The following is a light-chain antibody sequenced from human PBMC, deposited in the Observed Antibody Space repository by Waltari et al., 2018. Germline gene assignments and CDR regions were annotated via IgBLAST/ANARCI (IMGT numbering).Light chain of an antibody. CDR1: SPNIGPGYD. CDR2: GNT. V-gene: IGLV1-40*01. CDR3: HSYDRSLRDV. Sequence: QSVLTQPPSVSGAPGQRVTISCTGSSPNIGPGYDVHWYQQLPGTVPKLLIFGNTNRPSGVPDRFSGSKSGTSASLAITGLQAEDEADYYCHSYDRSLRDVFGTGTKVTVL. J-gene: IGLJ1*01.